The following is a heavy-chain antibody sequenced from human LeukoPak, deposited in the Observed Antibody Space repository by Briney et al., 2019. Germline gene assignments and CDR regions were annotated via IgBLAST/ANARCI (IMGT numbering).Heavy chain of an antibody. J-gene: IGHJ6*02. CDR1: GDSVSSNSAA. CDR2: TYYRSKWYN. V-gene: IGHV6-1*01. CDR3: ARERGSAPRRGYYYYGMDV. Sequence: QTLSLTCAISGDSVSSNSAAWNWISQSPSRGLEWLGRTYYRSKWYNDYAVSVKSRITINPDNSKNQLYLQLNSVTPEDTAVYYCARERGSAPRRGYYYYGMDVWGQGTTVTVSS. D-gene: IGHD6-19*01.